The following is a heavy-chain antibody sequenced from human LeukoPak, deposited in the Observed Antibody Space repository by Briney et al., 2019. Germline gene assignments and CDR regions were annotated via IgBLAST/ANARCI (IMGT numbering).Heavy chain of an antibody. D-gene: IGHD6-19*01. CDR1: GFTFSSYS. CDR2: ISSSSSYI. CDR3: ARDSPSIAVALSYYFDY. Sequence: GGSLRLSCAASGFTFSSYSMNWVRQAPGKGLEWVSSISSSSSYIYYADSVKGRFTISRDNAKNSLYLQMNSLRAEDTAVYYCARDSPSIAVALSYYFDYWGQGTLVTVS. J-gene: IGHJ4*02. V-gene: IGHV3-21*01.